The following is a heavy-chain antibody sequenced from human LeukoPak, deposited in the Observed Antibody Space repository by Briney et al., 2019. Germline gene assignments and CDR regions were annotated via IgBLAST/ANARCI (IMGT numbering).Heavy chain of an antibody. CDR1: GFTFSSYG. Sequence: PGRSLRLSCAASGFTFSSYGMHWVRQAPGKGLEWVAVISYDGSNKYYADSVKGRFTISRDNSKNTLYLQMNSLRAEDTAVYYCANLLRWKPYWGQGTLVTVSS. J-gene: IGHJ4*02. V-gene: IGHV3-30*18. D-gene: IGHD4-23*01. CDR2: ISYDGSNK. CDR3: ANLLRWKPY.